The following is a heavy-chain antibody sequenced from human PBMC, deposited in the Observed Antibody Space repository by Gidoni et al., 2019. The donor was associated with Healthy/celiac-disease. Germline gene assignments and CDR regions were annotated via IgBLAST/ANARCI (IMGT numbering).Heavy chain of an antibody. J-gene: IGHJ3*02. Sequence: QVQLQQWGAGLLKPSETLYLTCAVYGGSFSGYYWRWSRQPPGKGLEWIGEINNSGGTNYNPSLKSRVTISVDTSKNQFSLKLSSVTAADTAVYYCARTNPHTIFGVVSLRKTDAFDIWGQGTMVTVSS. CDR1: GGSFSGYY. D-gene: IGHD3-3*01. CDR2: INNSGGT. CDR3: ARTNPHTIFGVVSLRKTDAFDI. V-gene: IGHV4-34*01.